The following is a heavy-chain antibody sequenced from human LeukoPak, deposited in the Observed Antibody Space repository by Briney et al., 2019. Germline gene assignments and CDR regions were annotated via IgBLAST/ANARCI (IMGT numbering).Heavy chain of an antibody. CDR3: ARFIYCSGGSCYRTGGYYMDV. CDR1: GVSISSYY. J-gene: IGHJ6*03. D-gene: IGHD2-15*01. Sequence: PSETPSLTCTVSGVSISSYYWSWIRQPPGKGLEWIGYIYYSGSTNYNPSLKSRVTISVDTSKNQFSLKLSSVTAADTAVYYCARFIYCSGGSCYRTGGYYMDVWGKGTTVTVSS. CDR2: IYYSGST. V-gene: IGHV4-59*01.